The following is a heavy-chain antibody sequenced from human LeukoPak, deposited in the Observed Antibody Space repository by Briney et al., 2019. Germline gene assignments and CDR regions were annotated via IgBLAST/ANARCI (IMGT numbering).Heavy chain of an antibody. V-gene: IGHV4-4*07. CDR3: AREAVDYGSGSHDY. CDR2: VHSSGST. J-gene: IGHJ4*02. CDR1: GASIGRFY. Sequence: SETLSLTCTVSGASIGRFYWSWIRQPAGKGLEWIGRVHSSGSTNYIPSIKSRVTMSVDTSKDQFSLKLNSVTAADTAMSYCAREAVDYGSGSHDYWGQGTLVTVSS. D-gene: IGHD3-10*01.